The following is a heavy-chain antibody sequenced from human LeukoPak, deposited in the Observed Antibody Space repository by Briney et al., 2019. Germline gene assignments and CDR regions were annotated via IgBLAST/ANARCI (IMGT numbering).Heavy chain of an antibody. CDR1: GFTFSSYA. CDR2: ISFDGSYK. V-gene: IGHV3-30*04. Sequence: PGGSLRLSCAASGFTFSSYAMHWVRQAPGKGLEWVAVISFDGSYKYYADSVKGRFTISRDNSKNTLYLQMNSLRAEDTAVYYCASGYCSSPTCYIDYWGQGTLVTVSS. CDR3: ASGYCSSPTCYIDY. J-gene: IGHJ4*02. D-gene: IGHD2-2*02.